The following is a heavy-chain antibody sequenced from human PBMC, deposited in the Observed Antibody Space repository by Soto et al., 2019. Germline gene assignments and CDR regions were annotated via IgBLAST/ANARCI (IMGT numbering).Heavy chain of an antibody. CDR2: ISGSGSSI. Sequence: EVQLLESGGGLVQPGGSLRLSCAASGFTFSSYAMNWVRQAPGKGLEWFSSISGSGSSIYYAGSVKGRFTISRDNSKNTLYLQMNSLRDEDTAVYYCAKGALCSSTNCYVLSCFDPWGQGTLVTVSS. V-gene: IGHV3-23*01. D-gene: IGHD2-2*01. J-gene: IGHJ5*02. CDR3: AKGALCSSTNCYVLSCFDP. CDR1: GFTFSSYA.